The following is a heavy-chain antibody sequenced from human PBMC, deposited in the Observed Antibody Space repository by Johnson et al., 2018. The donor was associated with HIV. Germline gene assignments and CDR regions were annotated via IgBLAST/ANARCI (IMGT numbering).Heavy chain of an antibody. CDR1: GFTFSSYA. V-gene: IGHV3-30*04. Sequence: QVQLVDSGGGVVQPGRSLRLSCAASGFTFSSYAMHWVRQAPGKGLEWVAVISYDGSNKYYADSVKGRFTISRDNSKNTLYLQMNSLLPEDTAVYYCAKSDSGYDAFDIWGKGTMVTVSS. J-gene: IGHJ3*02. CDR2: ISYDGSNK. CDR3: AKSDSGYDAFDI. D-gene: IGHD5-12*01.